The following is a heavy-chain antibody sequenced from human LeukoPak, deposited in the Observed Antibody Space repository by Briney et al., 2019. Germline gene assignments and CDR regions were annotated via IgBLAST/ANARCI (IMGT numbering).Heavy chain of an antibody. Sequence: PSETLSLTCTVSGGSISSYYWSWIRQPPGKGLEWIGYIYYSGSTNYNPSLKSRVTISVDTSKNQLSLKLSSVTAADTAVYYCARDFEGTTYDWYFDLWGRGTLVTVSS. V-gene: IGHV4-59*01. J-gene: IGHJ2*01. CDR2: IYYSGST. CDR1: GGSISSYY. D-gene: IGHD3-9*01. CDR3: ARDFEGTTYDWYFDL.